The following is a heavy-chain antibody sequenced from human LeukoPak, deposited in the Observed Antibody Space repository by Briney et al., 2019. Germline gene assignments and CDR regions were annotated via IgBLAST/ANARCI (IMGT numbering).Heavy chain of an antibody. V-gene: IGHV4-38-2*02. CDR1: GYSISSGYY. D-gene: IGHD2-21*01. Sequence: PSETLSLTCTVSGYSISSGYYWGWIRQPPGKGLEWIGSIYHSGSTYYNPSLKSRVTISVDTSKNQFSLKLSSVTAADTAVYYCAAYSGIDSVYWGQGTLVTVSS. CDR3: AAYSGIDSVY. CDR2: IYHSGST. J-gene: IGHJ4*02.